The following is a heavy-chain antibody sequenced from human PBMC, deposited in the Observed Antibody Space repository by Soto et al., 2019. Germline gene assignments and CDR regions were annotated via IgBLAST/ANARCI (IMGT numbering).Heavy chain of an antibody. J-gene: IGHJ6*02. CDR1: GYTFTSYY. Sequence: GASVKVSCKASGYTFTSYYMHWVRQAPGQGLEWMGIINPSGGSTSYAQKFQGRVTMTRDTSTSTVYMELSSLRSEDTAVYYCASTTVGRGLEYSYYGMAVWGQGTTVTVSS. CDR3: ASTTVGRGLEYSYYGMAV. D-gene: IGHD4-17*01. V-gene: IGHV1-46*01. CDR2: INPSGGST.